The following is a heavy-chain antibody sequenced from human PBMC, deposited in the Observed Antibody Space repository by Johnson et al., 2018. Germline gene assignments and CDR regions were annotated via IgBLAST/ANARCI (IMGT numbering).Heavy chain of an antibody. CDR2: IYSGGST. J-gene: IGHJ6*03. D-gene: IGHD6-19*01. V-gene: IGHV3-53*01. CDR3: ARADWSAVAGHYYYYMDV. Sequence: EVQLVESGGGLIQPGGSLRLSCAASGFTISSNYMSWVRQAPGKGLEWVSVIYSGGSTYYADSVKGRVTISRDNSKNTLYLQMNSLRAEDTAVYYCARADWSAVAGHYYYYMDVWGKGTTVTVSS. CDR1: GFTISSNY.